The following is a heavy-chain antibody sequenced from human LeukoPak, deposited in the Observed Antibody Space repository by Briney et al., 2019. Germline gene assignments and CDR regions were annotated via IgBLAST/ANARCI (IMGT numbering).Heavy chain of an antibody. J-gene: IGHJ6*02. Sequence: GGSLRLSCEASGFSFSAAWMTWVRQAPGKGLEWVSGINGIGASTYYADSVKGRFTISRDNSKNTMYLQMNSLRAEDTAVYYCAKDRPNGMDVWGQGTTVTVSS. V-gene: IGHV3-23*01. CDR3: AKDRPNGMDV. CDR2: INGIGAST. CDR1: GFSFSAAW.